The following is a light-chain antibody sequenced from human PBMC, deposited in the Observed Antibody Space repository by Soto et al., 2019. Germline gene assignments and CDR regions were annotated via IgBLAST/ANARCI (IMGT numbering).Light chain of an antibody. Sequence: DIQMTQSPSALPPSVGAKSTILCRASQSISIGLAWYQQKPGPAPKVLIYHASKLQSGVPSRFSGSGSGIEFTLTIRSLHPDDFATYYCQQYNSYSFGQGTKVDIK. J-gene: IGKJ1*01. V-gene: IGKV1-5*02. CDR2: HAS. CDR3: QQYNSYS. CDR1: QSISIG.